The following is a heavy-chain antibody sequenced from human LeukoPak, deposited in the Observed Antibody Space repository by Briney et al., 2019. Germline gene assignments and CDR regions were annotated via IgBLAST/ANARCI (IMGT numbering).Heavy chain of an antibody. D-gene: IGHD3-22*01. CDR1: GGSISSSNW. V-gene: IGHV4-4*02. CDR3: ARAPYYYDSSGYYYGMDV. J-gene: IGHJ6*02. CDR2: IYHSGST. Sequence: PSGTLSLTCAVSGGSISSSNWWSWVRQPPGKGLEWIGEIYHSGSTNYNPSLKSRVTISVDTSKNQFSLKLSSVTAADTAVYYCARAPYYYDSSGYYYGMDVWGQGTTVTVSS.